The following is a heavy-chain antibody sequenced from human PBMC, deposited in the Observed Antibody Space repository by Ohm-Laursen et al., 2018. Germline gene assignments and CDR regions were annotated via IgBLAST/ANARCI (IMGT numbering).Heavy chain of an antibody. V-gene: IGHV4-59*08. J-gene: IGHJ4*02. CDR2: IYFNGST. CDR3: ARGRTFDY. Sequence: SETLSLTCTVSGGSISGYYWSWIRQPPGKGLEWIGYIYFNGSTNYNPSLKSRVTISVDTSKKQFSLKLSSVTAADTAVYYCARGRTFDYWGQGALVTVSS. D-gene: IGHD2-15*01. CDR1: GGSISGYY.